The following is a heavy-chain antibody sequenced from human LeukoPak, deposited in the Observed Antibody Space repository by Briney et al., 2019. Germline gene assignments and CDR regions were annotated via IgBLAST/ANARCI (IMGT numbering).Heavy chain of an antibody. Sequence: PGGSLRLSCAASGFTFSSYGMHWVRQAPGKGLEWVAVISYDGSNKYYADSVKGRFTISRDNSKNTLYLQMNSLRAEDTAVYYCATYYDSSGPLDYWGQGTLVTVSS. V-gene: IGHV3-30*03. CDR2: ISYDGSNK. D-gene: IGHD3-22*01. J-gene: IGHJ4*02. CDR1: GFTFSSYG. CDR3: ATYYDSSGPLDY.